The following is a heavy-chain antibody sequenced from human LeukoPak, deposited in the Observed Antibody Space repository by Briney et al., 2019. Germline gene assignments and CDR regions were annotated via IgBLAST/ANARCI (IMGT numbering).Heavy chain of an antibody. J-gene: IGHJ5*02. V-gene: IGHV1-2*02. CDR2: INPDIGAT. Sequence: ASVKVSRKASGYTFTDYYIHWVRQAPGQGLEWMGWINPDIGATNYAQKFQGRVTMTRDTSIVTAYMELGRLGSDDTAVYYCAVNQVDGTGIFDPWGQGTLVTVPS. D-gene: IGHD1-14*01. CDR1: GYTFTDYY. CDR3: AVNQVDGTGIFDP.